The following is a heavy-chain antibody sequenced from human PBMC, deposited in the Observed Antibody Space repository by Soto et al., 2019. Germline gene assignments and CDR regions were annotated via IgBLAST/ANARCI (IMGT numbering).Heavy chain of an antibody. CDR1: GFIFSSFW. V-gene: IGHV3-7*01. CDR2: IKYDGSEQ. Sequence: EVQLVESGGGLVQPGGSLRLSCAASGFIFSSFWMSWVRQAPGKGLEWVANIKYDGSEQYYVASVNGRITISRDNATNSRHLQMNSLRAEDTALYYCARSNAFDYWGQGTLVTVSS. CDR3: ARSNAFDY. J-gene: IGHJ4*02.